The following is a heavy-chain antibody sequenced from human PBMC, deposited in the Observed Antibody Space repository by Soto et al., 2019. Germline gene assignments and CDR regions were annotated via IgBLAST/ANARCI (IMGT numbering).Heavy chain of an antibody. CDR1: GYTFTSYG. CDR2: ISAYNGNT. J-gene: IGHJ6*02. Sequence: ASVKVSCKASGYTFTSYGISWVRQAPGQGLEWMGWISAYNGNTNYAQKLQGRVTMTTDTSTSTAYMELRSLRSDDTAVYYCARKKGWNYYYYYGMDVWGQGTTVTVS. CDR3: ARKKGWNYYYYYGMDV. D-gene: IGHD1-1*01. V-gene: IGHV1-18*01.